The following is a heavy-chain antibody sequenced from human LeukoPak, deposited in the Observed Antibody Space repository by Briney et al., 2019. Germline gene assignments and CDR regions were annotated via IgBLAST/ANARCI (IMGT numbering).Heavy chain of an antibody. CDR1: GGTFSSYA. CDR2: IIPIFGTA. D-gene: IGHD5-18*01. Sequence: SVKVSCKASGGTFSSYAISWVRQAPGQGLEWMGGIIPIFGTANYAQKSQGRVTITADKSTSTAYMELSSLRSEDTAVYYCASTASDTAMADSYYFDYWGQGTQVTVSS. J-gene: IGHJ4*02. V-gene: IGHV1-69*06. CDR3: ASTASDTAMADSYYFDY.